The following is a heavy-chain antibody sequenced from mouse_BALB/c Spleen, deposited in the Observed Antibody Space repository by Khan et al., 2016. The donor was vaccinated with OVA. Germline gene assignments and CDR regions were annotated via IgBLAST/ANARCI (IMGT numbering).Heavy chain of an antibody. D-gene: IGHD2-1*01. CDR2: IYPSDSYT. CDR1: GYTFTNYW. Sequence: QVQLQQPGAELVRPGASVKLSCKASGYTFTNYWINWVKQRPGQGLEWIGNIYPSDSYTNYNQNFKDKATLTVDKSSTTAYMQLSSPTSEDSAVYYCTREGNYDGWFAYWGQGTLVTVSA. J-gene: IGHJ3*01. CDR3: TREGNYDGWFAY. V-gene: IGHV1-69*02.